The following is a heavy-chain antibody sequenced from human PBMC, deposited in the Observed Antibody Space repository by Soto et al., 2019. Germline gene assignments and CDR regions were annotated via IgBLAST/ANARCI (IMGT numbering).Heavy chain of an antibody. CDR3: EKLPMTTVPPPQFDY. D-gene: IGHD4-17*01. CDR2: ISGSGGST. V-gene: IGHV3-23*01. J-gene: IGHJ4*02. CDR1: GFTFSSYA. Sequence: EVQLLESGGGLVQPGGSLRLSCAASGFTFSSYAMSWVRQAPGKGLEWVSAISGSGGSTYYADSVKGRFTISRDNSKNTLYLQMTTLGAEDTAVSYCEKLPMTTVPPPQFDYWGQGTLVTVSS.